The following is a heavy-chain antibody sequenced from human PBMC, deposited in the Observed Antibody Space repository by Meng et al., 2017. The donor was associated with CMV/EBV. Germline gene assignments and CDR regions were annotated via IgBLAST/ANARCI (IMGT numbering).Heavy chain of an antibody. D-gene: IGHD3-22*01. J-gene: IGHJ4*02. V-gene: IGHV1-69*02. CDR2: IIPILGIA. CDR3: ARSYYDSSGFYAY. Sequence: SVKVSCKASGGTFSSYTISWVRQAPGQGLEWMGRIIPILGIANYAQKFQGRVTITADKSTSTAYMELSSLRSEDTAVYYCARSYYDSSGFYAYWGQGTLVTVSS. CDR1: GGTFSSYT.